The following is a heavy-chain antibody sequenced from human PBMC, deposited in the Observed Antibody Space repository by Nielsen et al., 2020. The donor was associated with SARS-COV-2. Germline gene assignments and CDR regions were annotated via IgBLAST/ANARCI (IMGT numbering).Heavy chain of an antibody. V-gene: IGHV3-30*03. CDR2: ISYDGSNK. D-gene: IGHD3-10*01. CDR3: ARASLAREGFGESDAFDI. Sequence: GESLKISCAASGFTFSSYGMHWVRQAPGKGLEWVAVISYDGSNKYYADSVKGRFTISRDNSKNTLYLQMNSLRAEDTAVYYCARASLAREGFGESDAFDIWGQGTMVTVSS. CDR1: GFTFSSYG. J-gene: IGHJ3*02.